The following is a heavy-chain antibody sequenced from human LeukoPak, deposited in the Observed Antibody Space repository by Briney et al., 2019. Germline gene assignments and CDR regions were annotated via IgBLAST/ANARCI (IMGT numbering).Heavy chain of an antibody. D-gene: IGHD5-18*01. V-gene: IGHV3-30*18. CDR1: GFTLSSFG. CDR3: AKDADTATIIYWYFDL. J-gene: IGHJ2*01. Sequence: PGGSLRLSCTASGFTLSSFGMYWVRQAPGKGLEWVAVISDDGSNRYYADSVKGRFTISRDNSKNTLYLQMDSLGADDAAVYYCAKDADTATIIYWYFDLWGRGTLVSVS. CDR2: ISDDGSNR.